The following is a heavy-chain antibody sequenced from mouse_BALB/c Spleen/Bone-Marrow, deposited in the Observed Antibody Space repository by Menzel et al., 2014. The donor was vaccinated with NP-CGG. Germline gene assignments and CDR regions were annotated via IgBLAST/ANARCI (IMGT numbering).Heavy chain of an antibody. CDR3: VSHGSWFAY. CDR2: IRSKSNNYAT. CDR1: GFTFNTYA. J-gene: IGHJ3*01. V-gene: IGHV10-1*02. Sequence: EVMLVESGGGLVQPKGSLKLSCAASGFTFNTYAMNWVRQAPGKGLEWVARIRSKSNNYATYYADSVKDRFTISRDDSQSMLYLQTNNLKTEDTAMYYCVSHGSWFAYWGQGTLVTVSA.